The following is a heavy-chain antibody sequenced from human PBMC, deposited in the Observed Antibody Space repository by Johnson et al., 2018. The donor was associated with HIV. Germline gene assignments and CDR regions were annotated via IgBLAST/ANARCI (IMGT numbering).Heavy chain of an antibody. CDR3: AKWGLGGAPKGAFDI. J-gene: IGHJ3*02. Sequence: VQLVESGGGLVQPGGSLRLSCAASGFTFDEYAMHWVRQAPGKGLEWVAVISYDGSNKYYADSVKGRFSISRDNSKNTLHLQMNSLRAEDTAVYYCAKWGLGGAPKGAFDIWGQGTMVTVSS. D-gene: IGHD3-16*01. V-gene: IGHV3-30-3*02. CDR2: ISYDGSNK. CDR1: GFTFDEYA.